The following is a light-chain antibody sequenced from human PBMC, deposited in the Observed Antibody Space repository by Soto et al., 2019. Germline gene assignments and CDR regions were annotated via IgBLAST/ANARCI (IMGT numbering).Light chain of an antibody. CDR3: HQYYTYWT. J-gene: IGKJ1*01. Sequence: IQMTQSPSTLSASVGDRVTITCRASQSVSNWLAWYQQKPGKGPRLLIYDASKLESGVPARFSGSGSGTEFTLTISSLQPEDFASYYCHQYYTYWTFAQGTKVDIK. CDR1: QSVSNW. CDR2: DAS. V-gene: IGKV1-5*01.